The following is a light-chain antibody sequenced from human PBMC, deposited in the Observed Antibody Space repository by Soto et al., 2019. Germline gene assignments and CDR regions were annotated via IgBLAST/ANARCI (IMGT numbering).Light chain of an antibody. Sequence: EIVLTQSPVTLSLSPGKRATLSCRASRGLASSYLGWYQQKPGQPPRLLMYAASIRATGIPDRFSGSGSATDFTLTINRLEPEDSAVYYCQQYDASPPYTFGQGTKLEIK. V-gene: IGKV3-20*01. CDR1: RGLASSY. CDR3: QQYDASPPYT. CDR2: AAS. J-gene: IGKJ2*01.